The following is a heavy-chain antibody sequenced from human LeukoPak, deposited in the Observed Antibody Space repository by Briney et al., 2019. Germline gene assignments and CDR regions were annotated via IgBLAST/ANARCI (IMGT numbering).Heavy chain of an antibody. D-gene: IGHD5-12*01. CDR3: AKDLDIVATSHFDY. CDR1: GFTFSSYG. J-gene: IGHJ4*02. V-gene: IGHV3-33*06. CDR2: IWYDGSNK. Sequence: GGSLRLSCAASGFTFSSYGTHWVRQAPGTGLEWVAVIWYDGSNKYYADSVKGRFTISRDNSKNTLYLQMNSLRAEDTAVYYCAKDLDIVATSHFDYWGQGTLVTVSS.